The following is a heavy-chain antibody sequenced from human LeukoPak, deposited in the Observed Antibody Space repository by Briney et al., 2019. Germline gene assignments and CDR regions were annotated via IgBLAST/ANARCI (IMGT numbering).Heavy chain of an antibody. CDR3: AGTRSEQWLVRGLYYFDY. CDR1: GGSFSGYY. Sequence: PSETLSLTCAVYGGSFSGYYWSWIRQPPGKGLEWIGEINHSGSTNYNPSLKSRVTISVDTSKNQFSLKLSSVTAADTAVYYCAGTRSEQWLVRGLYYFDYWGQGTLVTVSS. D-gene: IGHD6-19*01. CDR2: INHSGST. J-gene: IGHJ4*02. V-gene: IGHV4-34*01.